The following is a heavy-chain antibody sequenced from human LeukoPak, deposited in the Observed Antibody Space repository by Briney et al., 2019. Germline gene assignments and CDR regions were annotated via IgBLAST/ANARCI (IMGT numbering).Heavy chain of an antibody. V-gene: IGHV3-74*03. CDR2: ISSDGSVT. CDR3: VRGSLRLPRSTPDY. D-gene: IGHD2-21*02. CDR1: GFSFTNYW. J-gene: IGHJ4*02. Sequence: GGSLRLSCAVSGFSFTNYWMHWVRQDPGKGLVWVSYISSDGSVTKYADSVKGRFTISRDNAVNTLYLQMNSLRVEDTAVYYCVRGSLRLPRSTPDYWGQGTLVAVSS.